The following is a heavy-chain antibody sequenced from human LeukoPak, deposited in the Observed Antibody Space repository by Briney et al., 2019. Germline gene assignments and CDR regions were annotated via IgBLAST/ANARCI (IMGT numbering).Heavy chain of an antibody. V-gene: IGHV3-11*04. CDR3: ARVGYSGSPGDY. Sequence: GGSLRLSCAASGFTFSDYYMTWIRQAPEKGLEWVSYISSRSGSSIYYADSVKGRFTISRDNAKNSLYLQMNSLRAEDTAVYYCARVGYSGSPGDYWGQGTLVTVSS. CDR1: GFTFSDYY. D-gene: IGHD1-26*01. CDR2: ISSRSGSSI. J-gene: IGHJ4*02.